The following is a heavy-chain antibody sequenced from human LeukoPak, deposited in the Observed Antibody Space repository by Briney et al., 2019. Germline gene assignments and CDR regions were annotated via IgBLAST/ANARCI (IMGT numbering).Heavy chain of an antibody. CDR2: IYSGGST. Sequence: GGSLRLSCAACGFTVSSNYMSWVRQAPGKGLEWVSVIYSGGSTYYADSVKGRFTISRDNSKNTLYLQMNSLRAEDTAVYYCARAHWELPYFDYWGQGTLVTVSS. CDR3: ARAHWELPYFDY. J-gene: IGHJ4*02. CDR1: GFTVSSNY. V-gene: IGHV3-53*01. D-gene: IGHD1-26*01.